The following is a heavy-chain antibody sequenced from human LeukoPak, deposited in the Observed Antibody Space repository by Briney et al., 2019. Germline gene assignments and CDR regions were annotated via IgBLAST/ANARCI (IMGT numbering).Heavy chain of an antibody. D-gene: IGHD6-19*01. CDR1: GVSVSSYY. V-gene: IGHV4-59*02. CDR2: IYYSGST. CDR3: ATQPAGSGWYYFDY. J-gene: IGHJ4*02. Sequence: KTSETLSLTCTVSGVSVSSYYWSWIRQPPGKGLEWIGYIYYSGSTNYNPSLKSRVTISVDTSKNQFSLKLSSVTAADTAVYYCATQPAGSGWYYFDYWGQGTLVTVSS.